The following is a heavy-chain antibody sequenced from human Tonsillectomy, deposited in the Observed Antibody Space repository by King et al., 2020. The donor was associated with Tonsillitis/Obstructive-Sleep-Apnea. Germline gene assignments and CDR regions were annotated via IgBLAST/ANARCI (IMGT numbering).Heavy chain of an antibody. CDR1: GGSISSYY. J-gene: IGHJ4*02. Sequence: QLQESGPGLVKPSETLSLTCTASGGSISSYYWSWIRQPPGKGRVWIGYIYYSGSTNYNPSLKSRVPISVDTSKNQFSLKLSSVTAADTAVYYCARHVYSSSWSHFDYWGQGTLVTVSS. CDR3: ARHVYSSSWSHFDY. V-gene: IGHV4-59*08. D-gene: IGHD6-13*01. CDR2: IYYSGST.